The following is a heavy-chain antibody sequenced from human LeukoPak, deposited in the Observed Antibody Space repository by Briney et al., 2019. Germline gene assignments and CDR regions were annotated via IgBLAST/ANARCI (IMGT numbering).Heavy chain of an antibody. CDR2: IHYSGST. CDR3: ARVRCSGGSCPYYYYYYYMDV. D-gene: IGHD2-15*01. V-gene: IGHV4-39*07. J-gene: IGHJ6*03. CDR1: GGSISSSSYY. Sequence: SETLSLTCTVSGGSISSSSYYWAWIRQPPGKGLEWIGSIHYSGSTYYNPSHQSRVTISIDTSKNQFSPKLRFVTAADTAVYYCARVRCSGGSCPYYYYYYYMDVWGKGITVTVSS.